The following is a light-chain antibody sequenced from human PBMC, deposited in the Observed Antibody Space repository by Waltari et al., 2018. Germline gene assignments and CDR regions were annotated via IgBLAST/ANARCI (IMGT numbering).Light chain of an antibody. CDR3: SSYTSSSTRV. V-gene: IGLV2-14*03. CDR2: DVS. Sequence: QSALTQPASVSGSPGQSITISCTGTSSDVGGYNYVSWYQQHPGKAPQLMVYDVSTRPSGVSKRFSGSKSGNTASLTISGLQAEDEADYYCSSYTSSSTRVFGTGTKVTVL. J-gene: IGLJ1*01. CDR1: SSDVGGYNY.